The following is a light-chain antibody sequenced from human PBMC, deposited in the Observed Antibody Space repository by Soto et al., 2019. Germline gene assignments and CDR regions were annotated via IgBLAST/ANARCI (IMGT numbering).Light chain of an antibody. CDR2: EGT. CDR3: CSYAGDSTWV. Sequence: QSALTQPASVSGSPGQSITISCTGTSSDVRNYNLVSWYQQHPGEAPKLMIYEGTQRRSGVSNRFSGSKFGNTASLTISGLQAEDEVDYYCCSYAGDSTWVFGGGTKVTVL. V-gene: IGLV2-23*01. J-gene: IGLJ3*02. CDR1: SSDVRNYNL.